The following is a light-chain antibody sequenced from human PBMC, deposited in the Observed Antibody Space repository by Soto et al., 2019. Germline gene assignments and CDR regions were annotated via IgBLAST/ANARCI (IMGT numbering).Light chain of an antibody. CDR2: GAS. CDR1: QSVSSTY. J-gene: IGKJ5*01. Sequence: EIVMTQSPGTLSLSPGDRGTLSCRASQSVSSTYVGWYQQKPGQAPRLLNNGASSRATGILDRFSGSGSGTDLTLTIIRLEPEDYAVYYCQQRSNWSLITFGPGTRL. V-gene: IGKV3D-20*02. CDR3: QQRSNWSLIT.